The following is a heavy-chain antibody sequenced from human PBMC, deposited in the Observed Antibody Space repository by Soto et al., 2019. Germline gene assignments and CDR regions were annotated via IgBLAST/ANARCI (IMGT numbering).Heavy chain of an antibody. CDR3: AXVRGSYCSGAACFQFGP. V-gene: IGHV5-51*01. CDR1: EGKSIDFG. CDR2: IYPRDSET. D-gene: IGHD2-15*01. J-gene: IGHJ5*02. Sequence: KVSEGKSIDFGIGRVSQITGKGLEWMGLIYPRDSETRYSPSFQGQVTISADKSTSTAYLQWNSLKASDTAMYYCAXVRGSYCSGAACFQFGPWGQGTLVTVPS.